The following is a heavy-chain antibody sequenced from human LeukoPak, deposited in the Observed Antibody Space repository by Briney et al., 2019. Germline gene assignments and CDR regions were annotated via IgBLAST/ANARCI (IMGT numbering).Heavy chain of an antibody. CDR2: IRSKAYGGTT. Sequence: GGSLRLSCTAYGFTFGDYAMSWFRRAPGKGLEWVGFIRSKAYGGTTEYAASVKGRFTISRDDSKSIAYLQMNSLKTEDTAVYYCTRVMGTYYYDSSGYYYFDYWSQGTLVTVSS. CDR1: GFTFGDYA. D-gene: IGHD3-22*01. CDR3: TRVMGTYYYDSSGYYYFDY. J-gene: IGHJ4*02. V-gene: IGHV3-49*03.